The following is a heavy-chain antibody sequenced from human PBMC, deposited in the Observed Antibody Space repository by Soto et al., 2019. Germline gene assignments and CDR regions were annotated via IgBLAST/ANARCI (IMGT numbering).Heavy chain of an antibody. V-gene: IGHV4-4*02. J-gene: IGHJ4*02. CDR2: IYHSGKT. D-gene: IGHD3-10*01. CDR3: ATTREAIIHLYYFDF. Sequence: QVQRQESGPRLVKPSGTLSLTCDVSGGSISDSVWWSWVRQAPGKGLEWIGEIYHSGKTYYNPSLKSRVTISTDRSRNQVSLTLDFVTAADTAIYYCATTREAIIHLYYFDFWGQGVLVTVSS. CDR1: GGSISDSVW.